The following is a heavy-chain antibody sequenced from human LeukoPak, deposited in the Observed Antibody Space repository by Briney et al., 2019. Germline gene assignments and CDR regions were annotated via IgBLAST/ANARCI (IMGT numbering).Heavy chain of an antibody. J-gene: IGHJ4*02. CDR1: GYSISSGYF. CDR2: ISHSGSS. CDR3: ARDGYYYDGSFEY. Sequence: SETLSVTCAVSGYSISSGYFWAWIRQPPGKGLEWIGSISHSGSSYSKPSLKSRVIISVDTSNNQFSLKLTSVTAADTATYYCARDGYYYDGSFEYWGQGIRVAVSP. V-gene: IGHV4-38-2*02. D-gene: IGHD3-22*01.